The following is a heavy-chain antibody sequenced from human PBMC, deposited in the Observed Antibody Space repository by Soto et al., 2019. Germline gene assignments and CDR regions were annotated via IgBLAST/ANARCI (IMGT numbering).Heavy chain of an antibody. J-gene: IGHJ6*02. D-gene: IGHD3-16*01. CDR3: ASCGSGSPPTYAMDF. V-gene: IGHV1-3*01. CDR1: GYTFTSYA. Sequence: ASVKVSCKASGYTFTSYAMHWVRQAPGQRLEWMGWINAGNGNTKYSQKFQGRVTITRDTSASTAYMELSSLRSEDTAVYYCASCGSGSPPTYAMDFWGQGPTVTVSS. CDR2: INAGNGNT.